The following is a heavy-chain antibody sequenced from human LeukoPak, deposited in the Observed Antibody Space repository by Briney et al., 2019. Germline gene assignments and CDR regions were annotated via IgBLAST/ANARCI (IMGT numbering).Heavy chain of an antibody. CDR2: IHDSGST. CDR3: ARLVAAAGNNWFDP. D-gene: IGHD6-13*01. Sequence: PPETLSLTCAVSGDSISSGGYSWSWIRQTPGKGLEWIAYIHDSGSTYNNPSLKSRLSISIDTSKNQFSLKLNSLTAADTAVYYCARLVAAAGNNWFDPWGQGTLVTVSS. CDR1: GDSISSGGYS. J-gene: IGHJ5*02. V-gene: IGHV4-30-4*07.